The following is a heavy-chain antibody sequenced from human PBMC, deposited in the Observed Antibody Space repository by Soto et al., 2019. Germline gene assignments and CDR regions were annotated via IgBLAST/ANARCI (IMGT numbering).Heavy chain of an antibody. CDR1: GYTFTSYD. J-gene: IGHJ3*02. V-gene: IGHV1-8*01. CDR3: ARSIAAALDAFDI. Sequence: ASVKVSCKASGYTFTSYDINWVRQATGQGLEWMGWMNPNSGNTNYAQKFQGRVTMTRNTSISTAYMELSRLRSDDTAVYYCARSIAAALDAFDIWGQGTMVTVSS. CDR2: MNPNSGNT. D-gene: IGHD6-13*01.